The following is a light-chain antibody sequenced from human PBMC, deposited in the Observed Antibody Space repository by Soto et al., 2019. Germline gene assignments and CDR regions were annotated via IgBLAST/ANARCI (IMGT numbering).Light chain of an antibody. CDR1: QTISNY. Sequence: DIQMTQSPSSLSVAVGDRVTLTCRASQTISNYLNWYQQKPGKAPKLLIYTGSTLQSGVPSRFSGSGSGTHFTLTISSLQPEDFASYYCQQSYSTPLTFGGGTKVEL. V-gene: IGKV1-39*01. J-gene: IGKJ4*01. CDR2: TGS. CDR3: QQSYSTPLT.